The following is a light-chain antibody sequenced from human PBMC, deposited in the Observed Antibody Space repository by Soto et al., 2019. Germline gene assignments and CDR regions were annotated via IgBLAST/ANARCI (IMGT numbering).Light chain of an antibody. CDR2: AAS. CDR1: QSISRY. V-gene: IGKV1-39*01. CDR3: QESYSTPLWT. Sequence: DIQMTQSPSSLSASVGDRVTSPCRSSQSISRYLQWYQHKPGKAPKLLIYAASSLQSGVPSRFSGSGSGTDFTLTISILQPEDFATYYCQESYSTPLWTFGQGTKVDIK. J-gene: IGKJ1*01.